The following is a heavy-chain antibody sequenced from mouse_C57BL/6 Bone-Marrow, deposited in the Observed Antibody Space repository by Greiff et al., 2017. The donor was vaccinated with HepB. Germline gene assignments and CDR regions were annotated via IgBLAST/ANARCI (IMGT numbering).Heavy chain of an antibody. Sequence: QVQLQQSGAELVKPGASVKLSCKASGYTFTSYWMHWVKQRPGRGLEWIGRIDPNSGGTKYNEKFKSKATLTVDKSSSTAYMQLSSLSSVDSAVYYCAKAVVADYPLDYWGQGTSVTVSS. CDR1: GYTFTSYW. V-gene: IGHV1-72*01. CDR3: AKAVVADYPLDY. CDR2: IDPNSGGT. D-gene: IGHD1-1*01. J-gene: IGHJ4*01.